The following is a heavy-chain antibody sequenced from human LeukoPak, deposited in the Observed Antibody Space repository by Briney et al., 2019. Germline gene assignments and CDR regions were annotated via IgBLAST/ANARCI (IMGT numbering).Heavy chain of an antibody. Sequence: PGGSLRLSCAASGFTFSSYWMNWVRQAPGKGLKWVSYISSSGSTIYYADSVKGRSTISRDNAKNSLYLQMNSLRAEDTAVYYCATDVVVTAHQDAFDIWGQGTMVTVSS. CDR2: ISSSGSTI. D-gene: IGHD2-21*02. CDR1: GFTFSSYW. J-gene: IGHJ3*02. V-gene: IGHV3-48*04. CDR3: ATDVVVTAHQDAFDI.